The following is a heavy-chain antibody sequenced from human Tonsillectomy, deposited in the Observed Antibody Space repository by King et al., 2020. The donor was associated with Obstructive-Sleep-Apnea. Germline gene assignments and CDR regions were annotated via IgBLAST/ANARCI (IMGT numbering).Heavy chain of an antibody. CDR3: ARRRVRGATYYYGMDV. CDR1: GFSFSSYA. Sequence: VQLVESGGGVVQPGRSLRLSCAVSGFSFSSYAMHWVRQAPGKGLEWVAVVSYDGSNKHYADTVKGRFTTSSDNSKNTLYLQMNSLRAEDTAVYYCARRRVRGATYYYGMDVWGQGTTVTVSS. J-gene: IGHJ6*02. CDR2: VSYDGSNK. V-gene: IGHV3-30-3*01. D-gene: IGHD3-10*01.